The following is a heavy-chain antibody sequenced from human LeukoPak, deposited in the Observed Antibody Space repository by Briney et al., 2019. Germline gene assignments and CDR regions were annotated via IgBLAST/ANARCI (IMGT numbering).Heavy chain of an antibody. V-gene: IGHV4-4*07. D-gene: IGHD6-13*01. CDR2: IYTSGST. CDR3: ARVVGSSTNWFDP. J-gene: IGHJ5*02. Sequence: SESLSLTCTVSGGSISSYDWSWIRRPAGKGLEWIGRIYTSGSTNYNPSLKSRVTMSVDTSKNQFSLKLSSVTAADTALYYCARVVGSSTNWFDPWGQGTLVTVSP. CDR1: GGSISSYD.